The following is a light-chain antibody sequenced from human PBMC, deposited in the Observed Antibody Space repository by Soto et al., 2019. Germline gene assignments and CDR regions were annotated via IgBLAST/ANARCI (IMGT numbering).Light chain of an antibody. J-gene: IGKJ4*01. CDR3: QQYGSSPLT. CDR1: QSINTRY. V-gene: IGKV3-20*01. Sequence: EIVLTQSPGTLSLSPGERATLSCRASQSINTRYSAWYQQKPGQPPRLLIYATSSRAPGIPDRFSGSGSGTDFTLTISRLEPEDFAVYYCQQYGSSPLTFGRGTKVEIK. CDR2: ATS.